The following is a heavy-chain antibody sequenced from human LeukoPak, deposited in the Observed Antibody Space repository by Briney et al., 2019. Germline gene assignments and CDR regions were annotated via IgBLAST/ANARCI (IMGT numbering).Heavy chain of an antibody. CDR1: GSSISGDYI. CDR3: ARVIGATSMDC. J-gene: IGHJ4*02. CDR2: VNQGGST. V-gene: IGHV4-38-2*02. D-gene: IGHD2-15*01. Sequence: SSETLSLTCSVSGSSISGDYIWGWVRQPPGKGLEWIGSVNQGGSTYYYWSLKSRVTMSVDTSKNQLSLKLTSVTAADTAVYFCARVIGATSMDCWGQGILVTVSS.